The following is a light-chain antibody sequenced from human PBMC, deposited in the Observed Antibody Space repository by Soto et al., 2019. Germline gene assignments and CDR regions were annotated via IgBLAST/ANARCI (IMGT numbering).Light chain of an antibody. V-gene: IGLV2-18*02. J-gene: IGLJ3*02. CDR1: SSDVGAYDR. Sequence: QSALTQPPSVSGSPGQSVAISCTGTSSDVGAYDRVSWYQQPPGTAPKVIIYEVNNRPSGVPDRFSGSKSGNTASLTITGLQAEDEADYYCSSFTSDTTRVFGGGTKLTVL. CDR3: SSFTSDTTRV. CDR2: EVN.